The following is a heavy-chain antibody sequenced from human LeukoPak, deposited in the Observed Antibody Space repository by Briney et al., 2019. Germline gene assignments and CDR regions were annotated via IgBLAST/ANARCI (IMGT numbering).Heavy chain of an antibody. CDR2: IYYSGST. CDR1: GGSISSYY. J-gene: IGHJ6*03. D-gene: IGHD2-2*01. CDR3: AKERGCSSTSCYWTYYYYYYMDV. V-gene: IGHV4-59*01. Sequence: SETLSLTCTVSGGSISSYYWSWIRQPPGKGLEWIGYIYYSGSTNYNPSLKSRVTISVDTSKNQFSLKLSSVTAADTAVYYCAKERGCSSTSCYWTYYYYYYMDVWGKGTTVTISS.